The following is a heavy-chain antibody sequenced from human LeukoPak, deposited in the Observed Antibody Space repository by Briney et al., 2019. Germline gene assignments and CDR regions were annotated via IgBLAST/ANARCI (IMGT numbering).Heavy chain of an antibody. CDR1: GFTFSSYA. CDR2: ISYDGSNK. CDR3: ARDLDY. Sequence: PGGSLRLSSAASGFTFSSYAMHWVRQAPGKGLEWVAVISYDGSNKYYADSVKGRFTISRDNSKNTLYLQMNSLRAEDTAVYYCARDLDYWGQGTLVTVSS. J-gene: IGHJ4*02. V-gene: IGHV3-30-3*01.